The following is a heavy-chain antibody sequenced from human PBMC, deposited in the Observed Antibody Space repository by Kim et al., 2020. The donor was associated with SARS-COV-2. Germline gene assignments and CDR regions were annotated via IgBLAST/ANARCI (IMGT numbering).Heavy chain of an antibody. D-gene: IGHD2-2*01. CDR3: ARDPFCSSTSCPSV. Sequence: NPSLKSRVTISVDTSKNQFSLKLSSVTAADTAVYYCARDPFCSSTSCPSVWGQGTLVTVSS. V-gene: IGHV4-59*01. J-gene: IGHJ4*02.